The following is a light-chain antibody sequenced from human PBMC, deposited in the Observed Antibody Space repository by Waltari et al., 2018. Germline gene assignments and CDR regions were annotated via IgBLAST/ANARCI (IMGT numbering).Light chain of an antibody. Sequence: SELTQDPAVSVALGQTVKIPCQGDILRTYYASWYQQRPGQAPLLVIYVKNNRPSGIPGRFSGSSSGSTASLTITGVQAEDEADYYCTSRDSTGNLLFGGGTKLTVL. CDR2: VKN. V-gene: IGLV3-19*01. J-gene: IGLJ2*01. CDR1: ILRTYY. CDR3: TSRDSTGNLL.